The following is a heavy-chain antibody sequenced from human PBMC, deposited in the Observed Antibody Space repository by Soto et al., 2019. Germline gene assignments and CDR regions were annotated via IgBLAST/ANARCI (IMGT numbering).Heavy chain of an antibody. V-gene: IGHV6-1*01. CDR1: GDSVSTNSAG. CDR2: TYYRSKWYN. Sequence: PSQTLSLTCAISGDSVSTNSAGWNWIRQSPSRDLERLGRTYYRSKWYNDYAVSVKSRIIIDPDTSRNQFSLQLNSVIPEDTAVYFCARANHGRFDSWGQGTPVTVSS. J-gene: IGHJ4*02. CDR3: ARANHGRFDS.